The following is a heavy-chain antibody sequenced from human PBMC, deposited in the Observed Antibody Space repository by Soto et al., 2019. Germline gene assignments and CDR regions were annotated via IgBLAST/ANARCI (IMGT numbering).Heavy chain of an antibody. Sequence: QVQLVESGGGVVQPGRSLRLSCAASGFTFSSYGMHWVRQAPGKGLEWVAVIWYDGSNKYYADSVKGRFTISRDNSKNTLYLQMNILRAEDTAVYYCARDGTYYDILTGYSPFDYWGQGTLVTVSS. J-gene: IGHJ4*02. CDR2: IWYDGSNK. CDR3: ARDGTYYDILTGYSPFDY. V-gene: IGHV3-33*01. CDR1: GFTFSSYG. D-gene: IGHD3-9*01.